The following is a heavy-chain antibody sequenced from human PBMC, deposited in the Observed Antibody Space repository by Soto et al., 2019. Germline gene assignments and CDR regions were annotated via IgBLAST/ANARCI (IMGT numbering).Heavy chain of an antibody. CDR2: IYYSGST. Sequence: SETLSLTCTASGGSVSSGSYYWSWIRQPPGKGLEWIGYIYYSGSTNYNPSLKSRVTISVDTSKNQFSLKLSSVTAADTAVYYCARGSYYDFWSGYYDYYYYGMDVWGQGTTVTVSS. D-gene: IGHD3-3*01. CDR1: GGSVSSGSYY. J-gene: IGHJ6*02. V-gene: IGHV4-61*01. CDR3: ARGSYYDFWSGYYDYYYYGMDV.